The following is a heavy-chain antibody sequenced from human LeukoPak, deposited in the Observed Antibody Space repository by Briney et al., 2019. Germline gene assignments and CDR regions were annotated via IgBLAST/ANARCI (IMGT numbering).Heavy chain of an antibody. CDR3: ARHLDYYYDSSGPRGY. CDR1: GYTFTGYY. D-gene: IGHD3-22*01. Sequence: ASVKVSCKASGYTFTGYYMHWVRQAPGQGLEWVGWINPNSGGTNYAQKFQGRVTMTRDTSISTAYMELSRLRSDDTAVYYCARHLDYYYDSSGPRGYWGQGTLVTVSS. CDR2: INPNSGGT. V-gene: IGHV1-2*02. J-gene: IGHJ4*02.